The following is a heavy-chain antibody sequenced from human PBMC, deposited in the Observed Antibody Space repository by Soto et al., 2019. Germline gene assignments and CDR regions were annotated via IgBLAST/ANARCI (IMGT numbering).Heavy chain of an antibody. CDR3: ARAVRHYDILTGFFDP. V-gene: IGHV4-31*03. CDR1: GGSISSGGYY. CDR2: IYYSGST. J-gene: IGHJ5*02. Sequence: QVQLQESGPGLVKPSQTLSLTCTVSGGSISSGGYYWSWIRQHPGKGLEWIGYIYYSGSTYYNPSLKIRVTISVDTSKNQFSLKLSSVTAADTAVYYCARAVRHYDILTGFFDPWGQGTLVTVSS. D-gene: IGHD3-9*01.